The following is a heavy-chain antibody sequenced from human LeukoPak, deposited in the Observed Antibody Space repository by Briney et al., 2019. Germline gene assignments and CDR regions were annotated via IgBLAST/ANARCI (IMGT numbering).Heavy chain of an antibody. J-gene: IGHJ5*02. Sequence: SVKVSCKASGGIFSNYATSWVRQAPGQGLEWMGEIIPILGTSKYAQMFQGRVTITADESTSTAYMELSSLRSEDTAMYYCARADYDYFDPWGQGTLVTVSS. D-gene: IGHD3-16*01. V-gene: IGHV1-69*01. CDR3: ARADYDYFDP. CDR1: GGIFSNYA. CDR2: IIPILGTS.